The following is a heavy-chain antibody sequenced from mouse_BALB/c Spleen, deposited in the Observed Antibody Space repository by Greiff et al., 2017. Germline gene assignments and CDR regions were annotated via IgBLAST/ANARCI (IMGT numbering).Heavy chain of an antibody. CDR1: GYTFTSYV. V-gene: IGHV1-14*01. CDR3: AYGNYADYAMDY. Sequence: EVQLQQSGTVLARPGASVKMSCKASGYTFTSYVMHWVKQKPGQGLEWIGYINPYNDGTKYNEKFKGKATLTSDKSSSTAYMELSSLTSEDSAVYYCAYGNYADYAMDYWGQGTSVTVSS. J-gene: IGHJ4*01. D-gene: IGHD2-10*02. CDR2: INPYNDGT.